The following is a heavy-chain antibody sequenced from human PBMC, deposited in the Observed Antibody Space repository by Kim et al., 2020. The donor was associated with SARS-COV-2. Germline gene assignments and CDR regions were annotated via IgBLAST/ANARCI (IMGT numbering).Heavy chain of an antibody. V-gene: IGHV3-23*01. J-gene: IGHJ4*02. CDR3: AKRDNDYVWGTSVDS. CDR2: VSVGGGST. CDR1: GFTFTNYA. D-gene: IGHD3-16*01. Sequence: GGSLRLSCAASGFTFTNYAMGWGRQAPGRGLEWVSSVSVGGGSTYYADSVRGRFTISRDNSENTLYLQMNSLRAEDTAVYYCAKRDNDYVWGTSVDSWGQGTLVTVSS.